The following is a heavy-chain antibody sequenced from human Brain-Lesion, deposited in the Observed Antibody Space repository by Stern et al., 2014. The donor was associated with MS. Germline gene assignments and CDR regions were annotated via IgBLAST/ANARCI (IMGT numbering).Heavy chain of an antibody. CDR3: ATYYYDSTGYNDF. Sequence: QVQLVESGAEVKKPGASVKVSCKASGYTFTGYYMPRVRQAPGQGLEWMGWINPKSGGTNYAQKFQGWVTMTRDTSINTAYMELSRLRSDDTAVYYCATYYYDSTGYNDFWGQGTLVTVSS. CDR2: INPKSGGT. D-gene: IGHD3-22*01. V-gene: IGHV1-2*04. J-gene: IGHJ4*02. CDR1: GYTFTGYY.